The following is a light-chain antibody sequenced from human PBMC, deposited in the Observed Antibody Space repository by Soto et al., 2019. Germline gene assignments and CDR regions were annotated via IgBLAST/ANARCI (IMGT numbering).Light chain of an antibody. V-gene: IGKV3-15*01. CDR3: QQYDNWPQGT. CDR1: QSVSSN. Sequence: EIVMTQSPATLSVSPGERATLSCRASQSVSSNLAWYQQKPGQTPRLLIYGASTRATGIPARFRGSGSGTEFTLTITGLQSEDFAVYYCQQYDNWPQGTFVQGTKVEIK. J-gene: IGKJ1*01. CDR2: GAS.